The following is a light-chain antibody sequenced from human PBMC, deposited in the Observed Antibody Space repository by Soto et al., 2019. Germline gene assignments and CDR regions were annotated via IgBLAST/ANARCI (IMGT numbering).Light chain of an antibody. V-gene: IGKV3-15*01. Sequence: EVVLTQSRGTLSLSPGEGAILSCRVSQRVSSNYVAWYQQKPGQAPRLLIYGASTRATGIPARFSGSGSGTEFTLTISSLQSEDFAVYYCQQYNNWPPVTFGQGSMV. CDR2: GAS. CDR3: QQYNNWPPVT. CDR1: QRVSSN. J-gene: IGKJ1*01.